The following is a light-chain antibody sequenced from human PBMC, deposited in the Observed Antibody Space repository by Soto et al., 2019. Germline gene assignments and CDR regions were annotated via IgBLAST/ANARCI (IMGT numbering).Light chain of an antibody. CDR3: LQDYSYPRT. V-gene: IGKV1-6*01. CDR2: ATS. CDR1: QDIRTE. Sequence: AIQMTHSPSSLSASVGDKVTNTCRASQDIRTELGWYQQKPGNAPKLLIYATSILQSGVPSRFSGIGSGTDFTLTISSLQPEDFATYYCLQDYSYPRTFGQGTKVDIK. J-gene: IGKJ1*01.